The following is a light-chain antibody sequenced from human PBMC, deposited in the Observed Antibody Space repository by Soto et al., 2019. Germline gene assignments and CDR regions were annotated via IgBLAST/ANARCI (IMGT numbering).Light chain of an antibody. CDR1: SGSVSISYY. V-gene: IGLV8-61*01. Sequence: QTVVTQEPSFSVSPGGTVTLTCGLSSGSVSISYYPSWYQQTPGQAPRTLIYSTNTRSSGVPDRFSGSILGNKAALTITGAQADDEADYYCVLYMGSGFWVFGGGTQLTVL. CDR2: STN. J-gene: IGLJ3*02. CDR3: VLYMGSGFWV.